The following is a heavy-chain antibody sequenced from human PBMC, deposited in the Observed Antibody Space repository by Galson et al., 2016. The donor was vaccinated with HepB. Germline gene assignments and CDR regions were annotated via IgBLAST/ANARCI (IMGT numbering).Heavy chain of an antibody. Sequence: SVKVSCKASGYTFTSYYMHWVRQAPGQGLEWMGIINPSGGSTSYAQKFQGRVTMTRDTSTSTVYMELNSLRAEDTAVYYCARGDIVGAIFDYWGQGTLVTVSS. CDR1: GYTFTSYY. J-gene: IGHJ4*02. CDR2: INPSGGST. CDR3: ARGDIVGAIFDY. D-gene: IGHD1-26*01. V-gene: IGHV1-46*01.